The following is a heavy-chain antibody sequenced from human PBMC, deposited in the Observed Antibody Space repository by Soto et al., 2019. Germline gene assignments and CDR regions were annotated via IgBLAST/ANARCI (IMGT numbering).Heavy chain of an antibody. CDR1: GFTFSSYS. CDR3: ANDLSCSGGSCYSI. D-gene: IGHD2-15*01. J-gene: IGHJ4*02. V-gene: IGHV3-21*01. CDR2: ISSSSSYI. Sequence: VQLVESGGGLVKPGGSLRLSCAASGFTFSSYSMNWVRQAPGKGLEWVSSISSSSSYIYYADSVKGRFTISRDNAKNSLYLQMNGLGAEDTAVYYCANDLSCSGGSCYSIWGQGTLITVSS.